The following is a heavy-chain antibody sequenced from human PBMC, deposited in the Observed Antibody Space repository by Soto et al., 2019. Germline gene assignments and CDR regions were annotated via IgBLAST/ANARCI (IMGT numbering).Heavy chain of an antibody. CDR2: INHSGST. D-gene: IGHD6-6*01. V-gene: IGHV4-34*01. Sequence: SETLSLTCAVYGGSFSGYYWSWIRQPPGKGLEWIGEINHSGSTNYNPSLKSRVTISVDTSKNQFSLKLSSVTAADTAVYYCARLHIAARPLRFAFDIWGQGTMVTVSS. CDR3: ARLHIAARPLRFAFDI. CDR1: GGSFSGYY. J-gene: IGHJ3*02.